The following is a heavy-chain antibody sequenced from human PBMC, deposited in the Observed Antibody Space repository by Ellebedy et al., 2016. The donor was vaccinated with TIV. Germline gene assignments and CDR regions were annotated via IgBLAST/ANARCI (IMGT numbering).Heavy chain of an antibody. CDR3: ARAPPGSGPDY. V-gene: IGHV3-30-3*01. CDR2: ISFDGTNN. D-gene: IGHD6-19*01. CDR1: GFTFNDYS. Sequence: GGSLRLXCAASGFTFNDYSIHWVRQAPGKGLEWVAAISFDGTNNYFADSVKGRFTLSRDSSKNTLYLHMNSLGTEDTAVYYCARAPPGSGPDYWGQGTLVTVSS. J-gene: IGHJ4*02.